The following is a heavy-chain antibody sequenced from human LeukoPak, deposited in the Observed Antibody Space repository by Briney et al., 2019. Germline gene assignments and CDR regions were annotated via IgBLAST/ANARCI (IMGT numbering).Heavy chain of an antibody. CDR3: ARGRVGCSSTSCYSRYGMDV. Sequence: SSVKVSCKASGGTFSSYAINWVRQATGQGLEWMGWMNPNSGNTGYAQKFQGRVTMTRNTSISTAYMELSSLRSEDTAVYYCARGRVGCSSTSCYSRYGMDVWGQGTTVTVSS. V-gene: IGHV1-8*02. D-gene: IGHD2-2*02. CDR2: MNPNSGNT. CDR1: GGTFSSYA. J-gene: IGHJ6*02.